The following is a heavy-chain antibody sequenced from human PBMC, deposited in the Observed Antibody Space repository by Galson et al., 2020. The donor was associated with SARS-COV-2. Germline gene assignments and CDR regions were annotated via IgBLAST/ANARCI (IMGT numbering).Heavy chain of an antibody. CDR3: ARSRSGYASENWFDP. V-gene: IGHV4-31*03. J-gene: IGHJ5*02. Sequence: ASETLSLTCTVSGGSISSGGYYWSWIRQHPGKGLEWLGYIYYSGSTYYNPSLQSRVTISVDTSKNQFSLKLSSVTAADTAVYYCARSRSGYASENWFDPWGQGTLVTVSS. CDR1: GGSISSGGYY. D-gene: IGHD3-22*01. CDR2: IYYSGST.